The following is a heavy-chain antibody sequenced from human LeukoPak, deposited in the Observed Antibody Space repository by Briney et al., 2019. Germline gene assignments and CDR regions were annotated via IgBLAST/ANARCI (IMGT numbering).Heavy chain of an antibody. J-gene: IGHJ4*02. CDR3: ARESTSGFDY. V-gene: IGHV4-59*11. Sequence: SETLSLTCTVSGGSISSHYCSWIRQPPRKRLEWIGYIYYTGSTNSNPSLKSRVTIPVDTSKNQCSPKLSSVTAADTAVYYCARESTSGFDYWGQGTLVTVSS. D-gene: IGHD3-10*01. CDR2: IYYTGST. CDR1: GGSISSHY.